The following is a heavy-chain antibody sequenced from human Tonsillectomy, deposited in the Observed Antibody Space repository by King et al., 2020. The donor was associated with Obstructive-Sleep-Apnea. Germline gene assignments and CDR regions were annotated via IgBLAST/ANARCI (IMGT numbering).Heavy chain of an antibody. CDR2: IYTSGST. Sequence: QLQESGPGLVKPSETLSLTCTVSGGSISTYYWSWIRQPAGKGLEWIGRIYTSGSTNYNPSLKSRVTMSVDTSKNQFSLKLSSVTAADTAVYYCARAPIAAAGPINYYYYYGMDVWGQGTTVTVSS. V-gene: IGHV4-4*07. CDR3: ARAPIAAAGPINYYYYYGMDV. D-gene: IGHD6-13*01. CDR1: GGSISTYY. J-gene: IGHJ6*02.